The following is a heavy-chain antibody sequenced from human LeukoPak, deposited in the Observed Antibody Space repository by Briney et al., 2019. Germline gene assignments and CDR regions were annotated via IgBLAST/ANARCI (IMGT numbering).Heavy chain of an antibody. CDR2: ISGSGGST. D-gene: IGHD6-13*01. Sequence: TGGSLRLSCAASGFTFSSYAMSWVRQAPGKGLEWVSAISGSGGSTYCADSVKGRFTISRDNSKNTLYLQMNSLRAEDTAVYYCARDPGYSSSCLDYWGQGTLVTVSS. CDR3: ARDPGYSSSCLDY. J-gene: IGHJ4*02. V-gene: IGHV3-23*01. CDR1: GFTFSSYA.